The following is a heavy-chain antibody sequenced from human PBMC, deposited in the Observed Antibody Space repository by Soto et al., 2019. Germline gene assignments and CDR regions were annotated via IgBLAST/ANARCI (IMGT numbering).Heavy chain of an antibody. CDR1: GYFFTSYY. V-gene: IGHV1-2*02. D-gene: IGHD1-26*01. Sequence: ASVKVSCKTSGYFFTSYYIHWVRQAPGQGLEWMGWINPNNGGTNSAQKFQGRVTMTSDTSINTAYMELTSLRSDDTALYYCAGEVSYSGGSFSLGLWGQGTLVTVSS. CDR3: AGEVSYSGGSFSLGL. CDR2: INPNNGGT. J-gene: IGHJ4*02.